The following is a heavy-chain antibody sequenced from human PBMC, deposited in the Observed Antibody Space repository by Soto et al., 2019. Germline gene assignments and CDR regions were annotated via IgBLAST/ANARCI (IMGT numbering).Heavy chain of an antibody. J-gene: IGHJ4*02. Sequence: LRRSCVASGINLINHAMTWVRQAPGKGLEWVSTVSETGTVTYYADSVKGRFTISRDNSKNTLYLQMSSLRDEDTAIYYCVKDRYVDYWGQGILVTVSS. CDR2: VSETGTVT. CDR3: VKDRYVDY. V-gene: IGHV3-23*01. CDR1: GINLINHA.